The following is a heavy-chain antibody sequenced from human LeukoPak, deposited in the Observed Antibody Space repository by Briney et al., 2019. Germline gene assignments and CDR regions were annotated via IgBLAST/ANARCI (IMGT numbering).Heavy chain of an antibody. CDR1: GGSISSGGYY. J-gene: IGHJ5*02. CDR2: IYYSGST. CDR3: ARGGCSSTSCYLVPSNWFDP. V-gene: IGHV4-31*03. Sequence: SQTLSLTCTVSGGSISSGGYYWSWIRQHPGKGLEWIRYIYYSGSTYYNPSLKSRFTISVDTSKNQFSLKLSSVTAADTAVYYCARGGCSSTSCYLVPSNWFDPWGQGTLVTVSS. D-gene: IGHD2-2*01.